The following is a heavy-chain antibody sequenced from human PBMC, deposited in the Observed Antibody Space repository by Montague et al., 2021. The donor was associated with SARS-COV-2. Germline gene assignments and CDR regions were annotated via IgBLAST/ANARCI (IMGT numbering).Heavy chain of an antibody. V-gene: IGHV4-39*07. D-gene: IGHD6-13*01. CDR2: IDYSGXT. CDR3: ARVGRQQLVRLSGMDV. Sequence: SETLSLTCTVSGGSISSSSYYWGWIRQPPGKGLEWIGSIDYSGXTXYXXXXKXRVTISADTSKNQFSLKLSSVTAADTAVYYCARVGRQQLVRLSGMDVWGQGTTVTVSS. CDR1: GGSISSSSYY. J-gene: IGHJ6*02.